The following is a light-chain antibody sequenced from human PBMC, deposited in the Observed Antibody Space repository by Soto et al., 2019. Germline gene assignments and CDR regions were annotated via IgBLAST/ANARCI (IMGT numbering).Light chain of an antibody. CDR2: DVS. CDR1: SSDVGGYNY. Sequence: QSALTQPASVSGTPGQSITLSCTGTSSDVGGYNYVSWYQQHPGKAPKLMIYDVSNRPSGVSNLFSGSKSGNTASLTISGLQAEDEADYYGSSYTSSSTLVVFGGGTKLTVL. CDR3: SSYTSSSTLVV. J-gene: IGLJ2*01. V-gene: IGLV2-14*01.